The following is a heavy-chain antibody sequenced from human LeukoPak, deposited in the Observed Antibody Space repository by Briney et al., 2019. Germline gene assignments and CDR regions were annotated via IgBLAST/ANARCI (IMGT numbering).Heavy chain of an antibody. CDR1: GFTFSNYA. Sequence: GGSLRLSCVASGFTFSNYAMSWIRQAPGKGLEWVGRIKSKTDGGTTDYAAPVKGRFTISRDNSKNTLYLQMNSLRAEDTAVYYCAKDGAQWLSNAFDCWGQGTLVTVSS. D-gene: IGHD6-19*01. CDR3: AKDGAQWLSNAFDC. V-gene: IGHV3-15*01. CDR2: IKSKTDGGTT. J-gene: IGHJ4*02.